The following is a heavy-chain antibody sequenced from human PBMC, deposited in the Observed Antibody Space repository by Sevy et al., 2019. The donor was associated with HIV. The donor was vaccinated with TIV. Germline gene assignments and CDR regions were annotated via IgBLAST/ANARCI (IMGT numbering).Heavy chain of an antibody. CDR1: GFNFDDYG. CDR3: AKDIAVAGPLLYYFDY. CDR2: ISWNSRSI. D-gene: IGHD6-19*01. J-gene: IGHJ4*02. V-gene: IGHV3-9*01. Sequence: GGSLRLSCTASGFNFDDYGMHWVRQAPGKGLEWVSGISWNSRSIGYAESVKGRFTISRDGAHNSLYLQMSSLRPEDTAFYYCAKDIAVAGPLLYYFDYWGQGTLVTVSS.